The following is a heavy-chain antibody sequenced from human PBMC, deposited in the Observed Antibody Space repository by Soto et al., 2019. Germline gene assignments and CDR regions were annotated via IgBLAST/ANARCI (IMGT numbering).Heavy chain of an antibody. CDR2: IWSDGRTK. CDR3: TTTTLVRGPFHY. J-gene: IGHJ4*02. CDR1: GFTFSSYG. V-gene: IGHV3-33*01. D-gene: IGHD3-10*01. Sequence: GGSLRLSCAASGFTFSSYGMYWARQAPGKGLEWVAIIWSDGRTKDYADSVKGRFTISRDNSKNTLYLQMNSLRAEDTAVYYCTTTTLVRGPFHYWGQGTLVTVSS.